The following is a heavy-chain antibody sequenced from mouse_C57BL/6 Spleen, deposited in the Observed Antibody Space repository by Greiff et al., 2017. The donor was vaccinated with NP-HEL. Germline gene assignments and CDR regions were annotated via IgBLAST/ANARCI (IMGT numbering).Heavy chain of an antibody. V-gene: IGHV5-4*01. CDR1: GFTFSSYA. CDR3: ARDGDYYGTDYYAMDY. D-gene: IGHD1-1*01. CDR2: ISDGGSYT. Sequence: EVMLVESGGGLVKPGGSLKLSCAASGFTFSSYAMSWVRQTPEKRLEWVATISDGGSYTYYPDNVKGRFTISRDNAKNNLYLQMSHLKSEDTAMYYCARDGDYYGTDYYAMDYWGQGTSVTVSS. J-gene: IGHJ4*01.